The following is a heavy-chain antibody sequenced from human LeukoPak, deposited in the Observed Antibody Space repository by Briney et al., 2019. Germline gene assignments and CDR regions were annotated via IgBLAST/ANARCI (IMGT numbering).Heavy chain of an antibody. J-gene: IGHJ4*02. CDR2: INHSGST. CDR1: GGSFSGYY. V-gene: IGHV4-34*01. D-gene: IGHD3-10*01. CDR3: ARGHTAVYYYGSGVFFDY. Sequence: SDTLSLTCAVYGGSFSGYYWSWIRQPPGKGLEWIWEINHSGSTNYNPSLKSRVTISVDTSKNQFSLKLSSVTAADTAVYYCARGHTAVYYYGSGVFFDYWGQGTLVTVSS.